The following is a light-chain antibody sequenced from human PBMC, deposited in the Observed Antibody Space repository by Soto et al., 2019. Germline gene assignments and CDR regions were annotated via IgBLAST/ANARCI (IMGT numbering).Light chain of an antibody. CDR2: DVS. J-gene: IGLJ1*01. V-gene: IGLV2-14*01. Sequence: QFVLPQPASVSGSPRQSITISCTGTSSDVGGYNYVSWYQQHPGKAPKLMIYDVSNRPSGVSNRFSGSKSGNTASLTISGLQAEDEADYYCSSYTSSSAPYVFGTGTKVTVL. CDR1: SSDVGGYNY. CDR3: SSYTSSSAPYV.